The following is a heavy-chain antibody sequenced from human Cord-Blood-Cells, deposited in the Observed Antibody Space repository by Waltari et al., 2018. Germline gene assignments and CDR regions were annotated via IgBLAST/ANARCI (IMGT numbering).Heavy chain of an antibody. J-gene: IGHJ4*02. CDR2: MNPNSGNT. CDR3: ARWPRGYCSSTSCYDY. CDR1: GYTFTSYD. V-gene: IGHV1-8*03. Sequence: QVQLVQSGAEVKKPGASVKVSCKASGYTFTSYDINWVRQATGQGLEWMGWMNPNSGNTGYAQKFQGRLTITRNTSISTAYMELSSLRSEDTAVYYCARWPRGYCSSTSCYDYWGQGTLVTVSS. D-gene: IGHD2-2*01.